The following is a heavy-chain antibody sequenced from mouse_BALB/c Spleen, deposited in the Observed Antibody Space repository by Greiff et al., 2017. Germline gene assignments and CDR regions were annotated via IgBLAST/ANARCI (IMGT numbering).Heavy chain of an antibody. J-gene: IGHJ1*01. Sequence: QVHVKQSGAELVRPGTSVKVSCKASGYAFTNYLIEWVKQRPGQGLEWIGVINPGSGGTNYNEKFKGKATLTADKSSSTAYMQLSSLTSDDSAVYFCARNDGPVFYWYFDVWGAGTTVTVSS. CDR2: INPGSGGT. CDR1: GYAFTNYL. CDR3: ARNDGPVFYWYFDV. V-gene: IGHV1-54*01. D-gene: IGHD1-2*01.